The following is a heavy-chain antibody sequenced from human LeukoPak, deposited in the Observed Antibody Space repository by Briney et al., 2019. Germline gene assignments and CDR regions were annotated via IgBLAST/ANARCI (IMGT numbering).Heavy chain of an antibody. V-gene: IGHV1-8*01. D-gene: IGHD3-22*01. J-gene: IGHJ4*02. CDR2: MNPNSGNT. CDR1: GYTFTSYD. Sequence: ASVKVSCKTSGYTFTSYDINWVRQATGQGLEWMGWMNPNSGNTGYAQKFQGRVTMTRNTSISTAYMELSSLRPEDTAFYYCARSDPYYYDRSGYPKNDYWAREPWSPSPQ. CDR3: ARSDPYYYDRSGYPKNDY.